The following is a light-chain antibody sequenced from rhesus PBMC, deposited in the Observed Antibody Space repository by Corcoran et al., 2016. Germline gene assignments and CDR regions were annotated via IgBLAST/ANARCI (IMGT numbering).Light chain of an antibody. J-gene: IGKJ4*01. Sequence: DIQMTQSPSSLSASVGDTVTIPRRARQSIGNRVTWYQQRPGKAPNLLIYQGSSLQSGVPTRFSGSGSGTDFTLTISSLQSEDFATYYCQQYGSSPRALTFGGGTKV. CDR2: QGS. V-gene: IGKV1-22*01. CDR3: QQYGSSPRALT. CDR1: QSIGNR.